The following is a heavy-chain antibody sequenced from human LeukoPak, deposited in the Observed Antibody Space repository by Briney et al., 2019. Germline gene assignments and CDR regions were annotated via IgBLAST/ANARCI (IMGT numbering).Heavy chain of an antibody. V-gene: IGHV4-38-2*01. CDR1: GYSISSGDY. J-gene: IGHJ4*02. Sequence: SETLSLTCGVSGYSISSGDYWGWVRQPPEKGLEWIGSFHHRGSTYYNTSLKSRLTIPVNTSKNQFSPKLTSVAAADTAVYYCARTSVNNGFDYWGQGILVTVSS. CDR3: ARTSVNNGFDY. CDR2: FHHRGST. D-gene: IGHD1-14*01.